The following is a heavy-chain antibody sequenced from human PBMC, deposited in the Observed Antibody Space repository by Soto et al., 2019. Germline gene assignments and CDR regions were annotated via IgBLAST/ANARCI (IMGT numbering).Heavy chain of an antibody. V-gene: IGHV4-59*01. CDR3: ARQPGIAVDGGAFDI. Sequence: QVQLQESGPGLVKPSETLALTCTVSGGSIISSYWSWIRQPPGKGLEWIADLYYNGNTKYNPSLKSRVTISGDTSKDQFSLKLNSVTAADTAVNYCARQPGIAVDGGAFDIWGQGTVVTASS. CDR1: GGSIISSY. D-gene: IGHD6-19*01. CDR2: LYYNGNT. J-gene: IGHJ3*02.